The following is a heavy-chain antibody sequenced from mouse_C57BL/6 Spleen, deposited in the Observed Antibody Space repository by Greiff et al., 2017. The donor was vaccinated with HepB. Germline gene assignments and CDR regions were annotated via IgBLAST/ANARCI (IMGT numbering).Heavy chain of an antibody. CDR1: GYAFTNYL. J-gene: IGHJ2*01. V-gene: IGHV1-54*01. Sequence: QVQLQQSRAELVRPGTSVKVSCKASGYAFTNYLIEWVKQRPGQGLEWIGVINPGSGGTNYNEKFKGKATLTADKSSSTAYMQLSSLTSEDSAVYFCARSRGDYPDYWGQGTTLTVSS. D-gene: IGHD2-4*01. CDR2: INPGSGGT. CDR3: ARSRGDYPDY.